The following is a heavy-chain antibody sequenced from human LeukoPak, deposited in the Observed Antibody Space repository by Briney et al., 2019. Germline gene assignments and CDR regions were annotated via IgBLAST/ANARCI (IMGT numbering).Heavy chain of an antibody. D-gene: IGHD6-13*01. J-gene: IGHJ4*02. Sequence: GGSLRLSCAVSGFTFSSYSMNWVRQAPGKGLEWVSSISSSSSYIYYADSVKGRFTISRDNAKNSLYLQMNSLRAEDTAVYYCARDLAAAAPFLDYWGQGTLVTVSS. CDR3: ARDLAAAAPFLDY. CDR1: GFTFSSYS. CDR2: ISSSSSYI. V-gene: IGHV3-21*01.